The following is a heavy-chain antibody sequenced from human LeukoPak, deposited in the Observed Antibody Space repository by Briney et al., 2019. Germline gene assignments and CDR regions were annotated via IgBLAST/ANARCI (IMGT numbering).Heavy chain of an antibody. CDR1: GYSISSGYY. V-gene: IGHV4-38-2*02. CDR2: IYNSRST. J-gene: IGHJ6*03. CDR3: ARTHPDYYYYDVDG. Sequence: SETLSLTCTVSGYSISSGYYWGWIRPPPGKGLEWIGSIYNSRSTYYDPSLKSRVTISVDNAKNQLSLKLNCVTATDTAVYYCARTHPDYYYYDVDGKGKATTVTVSS.